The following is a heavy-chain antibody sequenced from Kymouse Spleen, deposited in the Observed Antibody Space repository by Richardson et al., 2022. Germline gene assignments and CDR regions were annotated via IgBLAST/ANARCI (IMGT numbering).Heavy chain of an antibody. CDR3: AKDRGWELPYFDY. J-gene: IGHJ4*02. CDR2: ISWNSGSI. D-gene: IGHD1-26*01. Sequence: EVQLVESGGGLVQPGRSLRLSCAASGFTFDDYAMHWVRQAPGKGLEWVSGISWNSGSIGYADSVKGRFTISRDNAKNSLYLQMNSLRAEDTALYYCAKDRGWELPYFDYWGQGTLVTVSS. CDR1: GFTFDDYA. V-gene: IGHV3-9*01.